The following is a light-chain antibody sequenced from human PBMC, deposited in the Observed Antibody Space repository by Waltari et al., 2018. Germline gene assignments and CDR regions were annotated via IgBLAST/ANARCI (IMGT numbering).Light chain of an antibody. V-gene: IGLV3-21*03. J-gene: IGLJ2*01. CDR1: NIGRKS. CDR3: QVWDSSSDHPV. Sequence: SYVLTQPPSASVAPGNTARITCGGNNIGRKSVHWYQQKPGQAPVLVVYDDTDRPSGIPERFSGSNSGNTATLTISRVEAGDEADYYCQVWDSSSDHPVFGGGTKLTVL. CDR2: DDT.